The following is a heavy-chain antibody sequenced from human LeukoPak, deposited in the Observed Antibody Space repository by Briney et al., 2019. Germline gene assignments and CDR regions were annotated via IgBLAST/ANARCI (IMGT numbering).Heavy chain of an antibody. V-gene: IGHV1-2*02. CDR2: ISPNSGGT. J-gene: IGHJ4*02. CDR1: GYTFTSYY. D-gene: IGHD3-22*01. CDR3: ARDGSRHYYDSSGYPGGY. Sequence: ASVKVSCKASGYTFTSYYMHWVRQAPGQGLEWMGWISPNSGGTNYAQKFQGTVTMTRDTSISTAYMELSRLTSDDTAVYYCARDGSRHYYDSSGYPGGYWGQGTLVTVSS.